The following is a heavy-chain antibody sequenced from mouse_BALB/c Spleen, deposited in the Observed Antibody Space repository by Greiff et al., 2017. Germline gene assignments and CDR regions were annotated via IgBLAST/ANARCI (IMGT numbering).Heavy chain of an antibody. Sequence: DVKLVESGGGLVQPGGSLKLSCAASGFTFSSYGMSWVRQTPDKRLELVATINSNGGSTYYPDSVKGRFTISRDNAKNTLYLQMSSLKSEDTAMYYCARPDYSYAMDYWGQGTSVTVSS. V-gene: IGHV5-6-3*01. J-gene: IGHJ4*01. CDR3: ARPDYSYAMDY. D-gene: IGHD2-4*01. CDR2: INSNGGST. CDR1: GFTFSSYG.